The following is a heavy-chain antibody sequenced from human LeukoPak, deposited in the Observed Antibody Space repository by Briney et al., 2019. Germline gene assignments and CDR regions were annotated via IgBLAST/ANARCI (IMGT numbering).Heavy chain of an antibody. CDR2: INPNSGGT. Sequence: ASVKVSCKASGYTFTGYYMHWVRQAPGQGLEWMGWINPNSGGTNYAQKFQGRVTMTRDTSISTAYMELSRLRSDDTAGYYCARVPSGGIDEYYFDYWGQGTLVTVSS. D-gene: IGHD3-16*01. V-gene: IGHV1-2*02. CDR1: GYTFTGYY. CDR3: ARVPSGGIDEYYFDY. J-gene: IGHJ4*02.